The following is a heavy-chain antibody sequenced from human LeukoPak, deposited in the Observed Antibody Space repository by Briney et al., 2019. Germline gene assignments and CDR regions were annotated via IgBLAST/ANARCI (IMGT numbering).Heavy chain of an antibody. CDR1: GYTFTGYY. D-gene: IGHD3-22*01. J-gene: IGHJ3*02. CDR2: INPSGGST. V-gene: IGHV1-46*01. Sequence: ASVKVSCKASGYTFTGYYMNWVRQAPGQGLEWMGMINPSGGSTSYAQKFQGRVTMTGDTSTSTVYMELSSLRSEDTAIYYCARDLYYASSGGALHIWGQGTLFTVSS. CDR3: ARDLYYASSGGALHI.